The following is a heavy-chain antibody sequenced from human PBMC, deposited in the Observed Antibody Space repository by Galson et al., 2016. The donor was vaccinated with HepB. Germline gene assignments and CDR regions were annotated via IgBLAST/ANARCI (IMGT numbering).Heavy chain of an antibody. CDR1: GGTFTSYA. Sequence: VKVSCKASGGTFTSYAISWVRQAPGQGLEWMGGIIPIFGTSNYAQKFQGRVTITADESTSTAYMELSSLRSEDTAVYYCARVRGGYNHYYYYGMDVWGQGTTVTVSS. J-gene: IGHJ6*02. CDR2: IIPIFGTS. CDR3: ARVRGGYNHYYYYGMDV. D-gene: IGHD5-24*01. V-gene: IGHV1-69*13.